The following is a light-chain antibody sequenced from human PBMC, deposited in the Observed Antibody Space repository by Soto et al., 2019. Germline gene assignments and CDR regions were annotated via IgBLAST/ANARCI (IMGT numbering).Light chain of an antibody. Sequence: EIVLTQSPVSLSLSPSERATLSCSASQRISNSHLAWYQQKPGQGPRLLLYDASSRATGIPDRVSGSGSGTDFTLTISRLEPEDFAVYYCQKYARPPYAFGQGTKVDI. CDR2: DAS. CDR1: QRISNSH. J-gene: IGKJ2*01. V-gene: IGKV3-20*01. CDR3: QKYARPPYA.